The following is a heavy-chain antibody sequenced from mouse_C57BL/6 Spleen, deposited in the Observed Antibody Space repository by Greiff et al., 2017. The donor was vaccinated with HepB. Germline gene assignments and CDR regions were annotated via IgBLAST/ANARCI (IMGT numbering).Heavy chain of an antibody. CDR1: GYSFTGYY. J-gene: IGHJ4*01. D-gene: IGHD2-5*01. CDR3: ANSNYVDAMDY. Sequence: VQLQQSGPELVKPGASVKISCKASGYSFTGYYMNWVKQSPEKSLEWIGEINPSTGGTTYNKKFKAKATLTVDKSSSTAYMQLKSLTSEDSAVYYCANSNYVDAMDYWGQGTSVTVSS. CDR2: INPSTGGT. V-gene: IGHV1-42*01.